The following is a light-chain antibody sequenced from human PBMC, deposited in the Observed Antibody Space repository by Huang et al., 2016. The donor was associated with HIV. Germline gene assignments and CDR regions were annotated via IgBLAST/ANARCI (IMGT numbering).Light chain of an antibody. CDR3: QQYHSLPWT. CDR2: ATS. CDR1: QGIGNS. V-gene: IGKV1-NL1*01. Sequence: DIQMTQSPSSLSASVGDRVTITCLASQGIGNSLAWYQQKPEKAPRLLLYATSTLESGVPSRFSGSGSGTHYTLTINTLHPEDIASYYCQQYHSLPWTFGQGTKVEIK. J-gene: IGKJ1*01.